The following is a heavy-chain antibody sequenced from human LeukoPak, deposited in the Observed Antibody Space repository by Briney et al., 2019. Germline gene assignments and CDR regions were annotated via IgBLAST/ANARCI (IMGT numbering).Heavy chain of an antibody. CDR3: ARGDYDILTGYSIANWFDP. D-gene: IGHD3-9*01. Sequence: SETLSLTRAVYGGSFSGYYWSWIRQPPGKGLEWIGEINHSGSTNYNPSLKSRVTISVDTSKNQFSLKLSSVTAADTAVYYCARGDYDILTGYSIANWFDPWGQGTLVTVSS. V-gene: IGHV4-34*01. J-gene: IGHJ5*02. CDR2: INHSGST. CDR1: GGSFSGYY.